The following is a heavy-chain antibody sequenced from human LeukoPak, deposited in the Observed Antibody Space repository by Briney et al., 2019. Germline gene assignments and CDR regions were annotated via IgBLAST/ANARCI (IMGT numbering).Heavy chain of an antibody. V-gene: IGHV1-2*06. Sequence: ASVKVSCKASGYNFAGYYIHWVRQAPGQGLEWMGRINPRDGETNFAQKFQGRVTMTRDTSISTAYMELSGLRSDDTAVYYCASNEGEGFGYWGQGTLVTVSS. CDR2: INPRDGET. J-gene: IGHJ4*02. D-gene: IGHD3-16*01. CDR3: ASNEGEGFGY. CDR1: GYNFAGYY.